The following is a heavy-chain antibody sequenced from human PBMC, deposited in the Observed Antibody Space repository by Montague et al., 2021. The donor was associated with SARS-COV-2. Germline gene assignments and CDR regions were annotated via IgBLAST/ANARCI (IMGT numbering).Heavy chain of an antibody. CDR3: ARVAGVVAAAPLNYYGMDV. V-gene: IGHV4-39*07. D-gene: IGHD2-15*01. CDR1: GGSISSNTYY. J-gene: IGHJ6*02. CDR2: IHYSGSST. Sequence: SETLSLTCIVSGGSISSNTYYWGWIRQAPGKGLEWIGSIHYSGSSTHYHPSLKSRVTISVDTSNNQFSLKLSSVTAADAAVYYCARVAGVVAAAPLNYYGMDVWGQGTTVTVSS.